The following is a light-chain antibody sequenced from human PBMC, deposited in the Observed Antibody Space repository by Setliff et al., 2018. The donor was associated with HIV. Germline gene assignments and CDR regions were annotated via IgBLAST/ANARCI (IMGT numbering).Light chain of an antibody. CDR1: FSNIGRNT. Sequence: QSVLTQPPSASGTPGQRVTISCSGSFSNIGRNTINWYQQLPGTAPRLLIYGNFQRPSGVPDRFSGPKSGTSASLAISGLQSEDESDYFCAAWDDSLNAYVFGTGTKVTVL. CDR3: AAWDDSLNAYV. J-gene: IGLJ1*01. V-gene: IGLV1-44*01. CDR2: GNF.